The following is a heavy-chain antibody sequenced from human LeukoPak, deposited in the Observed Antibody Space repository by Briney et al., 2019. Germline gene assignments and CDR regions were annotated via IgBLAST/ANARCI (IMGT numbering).Heavy chain of an antibody. D-gene: IGHD3-22*01. V-gene: IGHV3-13*01. J-gene: IGHJ4*02. CDR2: IGTAGDT. CDR1: GFTSSSYD. Sequence: GGSLRLSCAASGFTSSSYDMHWVRQATGKGLEWVSAIGTAGDTYYPGSVKGRFTISRENAKNSLYLQMNSLRAEDTAVYYCARASTYYYDSSGYYFDYWGQGTLVTVSS. CDR3: ARASTYYYDSSGYYFDY.